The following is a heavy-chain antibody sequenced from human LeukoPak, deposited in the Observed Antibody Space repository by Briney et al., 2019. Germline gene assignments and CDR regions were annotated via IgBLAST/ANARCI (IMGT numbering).Heavy chain of an antibody. CDR1: GFTFSSYA. J-gene: IGHJ4*02. V-gene: IGHV3-30*04. CDR3: ARDPVTAIGYFDY. D-gene: IGHD2-21*02. Sequence: PGRSLRLSCAASGFTFSSYAMHWVRQAPGKGLEWVAVISYDGSNKYYADSVKGRFTISRDNSKNTLYLQMNSLRAEDTAVYYCARDPVTAIGYFDYWGQGTLVTVSS. CDR2: ISYDGSNK.